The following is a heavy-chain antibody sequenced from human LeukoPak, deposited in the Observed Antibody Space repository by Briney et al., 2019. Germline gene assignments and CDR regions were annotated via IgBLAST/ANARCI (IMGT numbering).Heavy chain of an antibody. CDR1: GFTFSRYW. CDR3: ARAPAEMGGYYPEYFRH. Sequence: GGSLRLSCAASGFTFSRYWMHWVRQAPGKGLVWVSRIKSDGSTNYADSVKGRFTISRDNAKNTVSLQMNSLRAEDTAVYYCARAPAEMGGYYPEYFRHWGQGTLVTVSS. J-gene: IGHJ1*01. D-gene: IGHD3-22*01. CDR2: IKSDGST. V-gene: IGHV3-74*01.